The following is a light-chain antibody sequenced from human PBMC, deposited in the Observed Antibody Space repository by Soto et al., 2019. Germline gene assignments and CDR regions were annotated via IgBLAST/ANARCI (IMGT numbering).Light chain of an antibody. V-gene: IGKV1-27*01. CDR1: QGISIY. CDR2: DAS. Sequence: EIQMTQSPSSLSASVGDRVTITCRASQGISIYLAWYQQKPGKVPKLLIYDASTLQSGVPSRFSGSGSGTDFTLTISSLQPEDVATYYCQKYNGAPLTFGGGTKVEIK. CDR3: QKYNGAPLT. J-gene: IGKJ4*01.